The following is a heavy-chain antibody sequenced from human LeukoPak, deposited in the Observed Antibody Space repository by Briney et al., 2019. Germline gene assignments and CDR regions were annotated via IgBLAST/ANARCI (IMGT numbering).Heavy chain of an antibody. CDR2: INQDGSQT. CDR3: ARDSTPRYSGYDWVF. Sequence: GGSLRLSCTASGFVFSDYWMSWVRQAPRKGLEWLANINQDGSQTSHVDSVRGRFTVSRDNAKNSLYLQMNSLRVDDTAVYYCARDSTPRYSGYDWVFWGRGTLVTVSS. CDR1: GFVFSDYW. V-gene: IGHV3-7*01. D-gene: IGHD5-12*01. J-gene: IGHJ4*02.